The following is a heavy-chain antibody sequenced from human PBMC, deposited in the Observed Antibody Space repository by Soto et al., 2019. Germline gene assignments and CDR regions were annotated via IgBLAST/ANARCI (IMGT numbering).Heavy chain of an antibody. J-gene: IGHJ6*03. CDR1: GYSFTSYW. D-gene: IGHD2-2*01. CDR2: IYPGDSDT. Sequence: GESLKISCKGSGYSFTSYWIGWVRQMPGKGLEWMGFIYPGDSDTRYSPSFQGQVTISADKSISTAYLQWSSLKASDTAMYYCARHGPDIVVVPAARVYYYYMDVWGKGTTVTVSS. V-gene: IGHV5-51*01. CDR3: ARHGPDIVVVPAARVYYYYMDV.